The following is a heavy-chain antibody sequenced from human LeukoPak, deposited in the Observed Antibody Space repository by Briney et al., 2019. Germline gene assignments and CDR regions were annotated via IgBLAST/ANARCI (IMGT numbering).Heavy chain of an antibody. J-gene: IGHJ4*02. CDR1: GGSISSYY. D-gene: IGHD6-6*01. V-gene: IGHV4-4*07. CDR2: IYTSGST. CDR3: ARASDGSSIADY. Sequence: SETLSLTCTVSGGSISSYYWSWIRQPPGKGLEWIGRIYTSGSTNYNTSLKSRVTMSVDTSKNQFSLKLSSVTAADTAMYYCARASDGSSIADYWGQGTLVTVSS.